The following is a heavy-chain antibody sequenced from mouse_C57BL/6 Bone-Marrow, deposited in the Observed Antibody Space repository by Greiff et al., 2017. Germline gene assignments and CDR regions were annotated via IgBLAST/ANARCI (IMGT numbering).Heavy chain of an antibody. CDR2: IDPETGGP. J-gene: IGHJ2*01. CDR1: GYTFTDYE. D-gene: IGHD4-1*02. V-gene: IGHV1-15*01. CDR3: TSPTGYFDY. Sequence: VQLQQSGAELVRPGASVTLSCKASGYTFTDYEMHWVKQTPVHGLEWIGAIDPETGGPAYNQKFKGKAILTVDNTSSTAYMELRSLTSEDSAVYYCTSPTGYFDYWGQGTTLTVSS.